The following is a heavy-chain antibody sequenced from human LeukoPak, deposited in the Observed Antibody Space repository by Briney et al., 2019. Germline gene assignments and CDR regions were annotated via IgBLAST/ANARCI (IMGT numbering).Heavy chain of an antibody. V-gene: IGHV4-4*07. CDR3: ARLSCSGGSCYSDY. CDR1: GDSISSLY. D-gene: IGHD2-15*01. CDR2: IYSSGST. J-gene: IGHJ4*02. Sequence: SETLSLTCSVSGDSISSLYWSWVRQPAGEGLEWIGRIYSSGSTNYNPSLKSRVIMSVDTSKNQFSLKLSSVTAADTAVYYCARLSCSGGSCYSDYWGQGTLVTVSS.